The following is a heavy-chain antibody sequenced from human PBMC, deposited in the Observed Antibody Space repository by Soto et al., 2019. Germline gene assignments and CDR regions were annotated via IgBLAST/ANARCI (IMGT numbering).Heavy chain of an antibody. D-gene: IGHD2-15*01. J-gene: IGHJ3*02. CDR3: AKDKGDCSGGSCYWNAFDI. Sequence: EVQLVESGGGLVQPGRSLRLSCAASGFTFDDYAMHWVRQAPGKGLEWVSGISWNSGSIGYADSVKGRVTISRDNAKNSLYLQMNSLRAEDTALYYCAKDKGDCSGGSCYWNAFDIWGQGTMVTVSS. V-gene: IGHV3-9*01. CDR2: ISWNSGSI. CDR1: GFTFDDYA.